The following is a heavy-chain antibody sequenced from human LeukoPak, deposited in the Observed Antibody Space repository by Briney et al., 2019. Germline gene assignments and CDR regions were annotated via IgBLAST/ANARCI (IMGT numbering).Heavy chain of an antibody. CDR2: ISSSSTYI. Sequence: PGGSLRLSCAASGFTFSSYTMNWVRQAPGKGLEWVSSISSSSTYIDYADSVKGRFTISRDNVENSLYLQMNSLRAEDTALYYCASGGIYYGAAFDFWGQGTLVTVSS. D-gene: IGHD1-26*01. CDR1: GFTFSSYT. J-gene: IGHJ4*02. V-gene: IGHV3-21*04. CDR3: ASGGIYYGAAFDF.